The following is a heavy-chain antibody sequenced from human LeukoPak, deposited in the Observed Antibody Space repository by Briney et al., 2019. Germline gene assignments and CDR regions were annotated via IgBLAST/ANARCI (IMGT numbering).Heavy chain of an antibody. D-gene: IGHD4-11*01. Sequence: SVKVSCKASGGTFSSYAISWVRQAPGQGFEWMGGIIPIFGTANYAQKFQGRVTITADESTSTAYMELSSLRSEDTAVYYCARSTSRSARLQIYFDYWGQGTLVTVSS. CDR3: ARSTSRSARLQIYFDY. V-gene: IGHV1-69*13. J-gene: IGHJ4*02. CDR1: GGTFSSYA. CDR2: IIPIFGTA.